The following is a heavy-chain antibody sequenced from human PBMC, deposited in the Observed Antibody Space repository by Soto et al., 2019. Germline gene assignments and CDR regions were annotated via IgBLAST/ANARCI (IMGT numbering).Heavy chain of an antibody. CDR1: GGSISNSY. J-gene: IGHJ4*02. CDR3: ARFSAFTNTYTTFYYFDF. V-gene: IGHV4-59*01. CDR2: IFYSGST. D-gene: IGHD3-16*01. Sequence: SETLSLTCNVSGGSISNSYWSWIRQPPGKGLEWIGHIFYSGSTNYNPSLKSRLTIFLDTSKNQFSLKLRSVTAADTAVYYCARFSAFTNTYTTFYYFDFWGQGTLVTVSS.